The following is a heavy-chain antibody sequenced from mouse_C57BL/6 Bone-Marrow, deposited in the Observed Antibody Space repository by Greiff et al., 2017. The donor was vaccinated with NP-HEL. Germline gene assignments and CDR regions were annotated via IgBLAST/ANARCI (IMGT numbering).Heavy chain of an antibody. Sequence: VQLQQSGAELVRPGASVTLSCKASGYTFTDYEMHWVKQTPVHGLEWIGAIDPETGGTAYNQKFKGKAILTADKSSSTAYMELRSLTSEDSAFYYCTRGNYPSWGQGTLVTVSA. CDR1: GYTFTDYE. V-gene: IGHV1-15*01. D-gene: IGHD2-1*01. CDR3: TRGNYPS. CDR2: IDPETGGT. J-gene: IGHJ3*01.